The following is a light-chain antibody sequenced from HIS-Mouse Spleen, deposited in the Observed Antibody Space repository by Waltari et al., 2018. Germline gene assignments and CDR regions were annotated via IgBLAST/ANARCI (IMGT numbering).Light chain of an antibody. V-gene: IGKV1-39*01. J-gene: IGKJ3*01. CDR1: QSISSY. CDR3: QQSYSTPFT. Sequence: DIQMTQSPSSLSASVGDRVTITCRASQSISSYLNWYQQKPGKAPKLLIYAASSLQSGFPSRFCCSGSVTDFTLTISSLQPEDFAAYYCQQSYSTPFTFGPGTKVDIK. CDR2: AAS.